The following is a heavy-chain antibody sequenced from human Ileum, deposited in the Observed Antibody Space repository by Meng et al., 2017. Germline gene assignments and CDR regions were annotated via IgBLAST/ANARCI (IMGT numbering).Heavy chain of an antibody. Sequence: GESLKISCAASGFTFSNSAMSWVRQAPGKGLEWVSGISASAKSTFYAESGRGRFSVSRDNVRHTLWLQLNSLRAEDTAVYYCAKDFLGTVTRYFGYWGQGTLVTVSS. D-gene: IGHD3-9*01. V-gene: IGHV3-23*01. CDR1: GFTFSNSA. J-gene: IGHJ4*02. CDR3: AKDFLGTVTRYFGY. CDR2: ISASAKST.